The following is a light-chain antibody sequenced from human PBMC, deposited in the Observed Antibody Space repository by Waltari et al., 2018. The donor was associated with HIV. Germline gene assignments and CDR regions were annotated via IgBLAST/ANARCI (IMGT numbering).Light chain of an antibody. J-gene: IGLJ3*02. CDR3: AAWDDTLNGV. V-gene: IGLV1-44*01. Sequence: QSVLTQPPSASGTLGQRVTISCSGSASNIGSNTVNWYQHLPGMAPKLVIFDNNPRPSGVPDRFSGSKSGTSASLAISGLQSEDEAHYYCAAWDDTLNGVFGGGTKLTVL. CDR1: ASNIGSNT. CDR2: DNN.